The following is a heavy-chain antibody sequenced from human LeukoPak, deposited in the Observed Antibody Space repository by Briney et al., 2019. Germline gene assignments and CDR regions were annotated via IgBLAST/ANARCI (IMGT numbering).Heavy chain of an antibody. Sequence: TSETLSLTCTVSDGSISSSSYYWGWIRQPPGKGLEWIGNIYYSGSTYYNPSLKSRVTISVDTSKNQFSLKLSSVTAADTAVYYCARDQGRWLVRTFDYWGQGTLVTVSS. CDR2: IYYSGST. CDR3: ARDQGRWLVRTFDY. V-gene: IGHV4-39*07. J-gene: IGHJ4*02. CDR1: DGSISSSSYY. D-gene: IGHD6-19*01.